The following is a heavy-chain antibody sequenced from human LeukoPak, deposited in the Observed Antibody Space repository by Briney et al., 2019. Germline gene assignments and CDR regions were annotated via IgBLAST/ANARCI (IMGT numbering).Heavy chain of an antibody. V-gene: IGHV4-39*07. J-gene: IGHJ4*02. Sequence: SETLSLTCTVSGGSISSSSYYWGWIRQPPGKGLEWIGSIYYSGSTYYNPSLKSRVTISVDTSKNQFSLKVSSLTAADTAVYYCTRDQLSGSIDYWGQGTLVTVSS. CDR3: TRDQLSGSIDY. CDR1: GGSISSSSYY. CDR2: IYYSGST. D-gene: IGHD1-26*01.